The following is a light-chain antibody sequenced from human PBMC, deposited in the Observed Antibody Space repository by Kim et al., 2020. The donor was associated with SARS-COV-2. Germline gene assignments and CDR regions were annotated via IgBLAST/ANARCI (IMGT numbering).Light chain of an antibody. J-gene: IGKJ2*01. CDR3: QQRSNWMYT. CDR1: QSVTSN. Sequence: SLPHGNTATPSCRASQSVTSNLAWYQQKPGQAPRLLIYDAFNRATGIPARFSGSGSGTDFTLTISSLEPEDFAVYYCQQRSNWMYTFGQGTKLEI. CDR2: DAF. V-gene: IGKV3-11*01.